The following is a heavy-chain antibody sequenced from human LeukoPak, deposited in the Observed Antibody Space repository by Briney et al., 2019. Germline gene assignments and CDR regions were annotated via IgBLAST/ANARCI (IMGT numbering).Heavy chain of an antibody. V-gene: IGHV3-23*01. Sequence: GGSLRLTCEASGFTFSNYAMTWVRQAPGKGLEWVSAISGSDISTYYTDSVKGRFTISRDNSKNTLYLQMNSLRAEDTALYHCAKGRTAVAGVYFFDNWGQGTLVAVSS. CDR3: AKGRTAVAGVYFFDN. CDR1: GFTFSNYA. J-gene: IGHJ4*02. D-gene: IGHD6-19*01. CDR2: ISGSDIST.